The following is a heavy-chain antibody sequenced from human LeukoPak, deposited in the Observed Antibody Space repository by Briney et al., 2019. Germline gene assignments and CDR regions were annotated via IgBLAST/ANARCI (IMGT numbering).Heavy chain of an antibody. Sequence: GESLKISCKGSEYSFSIYWIGWVRQMPGKGLEWMGIIYPGDSDTRYSPSFQGQVTISADKSISTAYLQWSSLKASDTAIYYCARRGHGYNADYWGQGTLVTVSS. CDR1: EYSFSIYW. J-gene: IGHJ4*02. CDR3: ARRGHGYNADY. D-gene: IGHD5-24*01. CDR2: IYPGDSDT. V-gene: IGHV5-51*01.